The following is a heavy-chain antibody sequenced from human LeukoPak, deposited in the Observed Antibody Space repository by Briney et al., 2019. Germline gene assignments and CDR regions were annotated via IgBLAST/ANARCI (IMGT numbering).Heavy chain of an antibody. Sequence: PGGSLRLSCAGAGFTVDDYAIHWVRQAPGKGLEWVSGVNWNGGSVGYADSVKGRFTVSRDNAKNSLFLQMNRLRPEDTALYFCAKDIGPHLPPASFALGYWGQGTLVTVS. CDR3: AKDIGPHLPPASFALGY. CDR2: VNWNGGSV. CDR1: GFTVDDYA. J-gene: IGHJ4*02. D-gene: IGHD2-2*01. V-gene: IGHV3-9*01.